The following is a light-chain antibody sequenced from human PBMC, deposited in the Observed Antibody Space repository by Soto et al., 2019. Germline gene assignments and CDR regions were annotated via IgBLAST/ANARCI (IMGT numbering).Light chain of an antibody. CDR3: AAWDDSVNGVI. Sequence: QYVLTQPPSASGVPGQRVTISCCGSSSNIGGNPVTWYQHLPGTAPKLLIYSSYQRPSGVPDRVSGSKSGTSASLAIIGLQSEDEADYYCAAWDDSVNGVIFGGGTKLTVL. V-gene: IGLV1-44*01. CDR2: SSY. CDR1: SSNIGGNP. J-gene: IGLJ2*01.